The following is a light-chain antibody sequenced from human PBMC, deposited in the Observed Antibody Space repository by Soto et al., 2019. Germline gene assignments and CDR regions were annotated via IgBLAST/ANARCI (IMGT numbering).Light chain of an antibody. CDR1: HSVDIY. CDR2: DSY. Sequence: EVVLTQSPDTLSLSPGERATLSCRTSHSVDIYLAWYQQKPGQAPRLLIYDSYNRVTGIPTRFSGSGSGTDFNLTISSLEPEDSAVYYCQQRKYWPPLTFGGGTKVEIK. V-gene: IGKV3-11*01. CDR3: QQRKYWPPLT. J-gene: IGKJ4*01.